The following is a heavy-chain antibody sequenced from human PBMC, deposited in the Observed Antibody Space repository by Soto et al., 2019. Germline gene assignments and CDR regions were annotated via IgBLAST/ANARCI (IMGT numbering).Heavy chain of an antibody. J-gene: IGHJ4*02. CDR1: GFTFSSYA. V-gene: IGHV3-30-3*01. CDR3: ARQEVAGTIRFDY. Sequence: QVQLVESGGGVVQPGRSLRLSCAASGFTFSSYAMHWVRQAPGKGLEWVAVISYDGSNKYYADSVKGRFTISRDNSKNTLYLQMNSMRAEDTAVYYCARQEVAGTIRFDYWGQGTLVTVSS. D-gene: IGHD6-19*01. CDR2: ISYDGSNK.